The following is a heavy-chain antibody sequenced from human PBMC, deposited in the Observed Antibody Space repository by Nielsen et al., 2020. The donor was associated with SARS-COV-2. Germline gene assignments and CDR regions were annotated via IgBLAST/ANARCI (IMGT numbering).Heavy chain of an antibody. CDR3: ARVDYYGSGSYYSSYYYGMDV. CDR2: ISSSSTI. J-gene: IGHJ6*02. Sequence: ETLSLTCAASGFTFSSYSMNWVRQAPGKGLEWVSYISSSSTIYYADSVKGRFTISRDNAKNSLYLQMNSLRDEDTAVYYCARVDYYGSGSYYSSYYYGMDVWGQGTTVTVSS. D-gene: IGHD3-10*01. V-gene: IGHV3-48*02. CDR1: GFTFSSYS.